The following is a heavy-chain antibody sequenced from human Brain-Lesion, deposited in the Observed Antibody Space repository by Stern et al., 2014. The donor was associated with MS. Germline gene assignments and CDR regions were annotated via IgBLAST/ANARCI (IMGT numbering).Heavy chain of an antibody. CDR1: GGSLSDSSYY. J-gene: IGHJ2*01. CDR3: ATRTTMATRSYWYFDL. CDR2: VYFSGGT. Sequence: VQLEESGPGLVKPSQTLSLTCTVSGGSLSDSSYYWGWIRQSPGKGLEXIGSVYFSGGTHYNPSLKSRVTISVDTSKNQFSLKVNSMTAADTAMYYCATRTTMATRSYWYFDLWGRGTLVTVSS. D-gene: IGHD4-23*01. V-gene: IGHV4-39*01.